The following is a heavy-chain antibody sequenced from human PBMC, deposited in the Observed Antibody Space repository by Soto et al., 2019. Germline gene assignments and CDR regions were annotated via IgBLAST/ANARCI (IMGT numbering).Heavy chain of an antibody. J-gene: IGHJ5*02. V-gene: IGHV3-7*05. CDR1: GFTFGDYR. D-gene: IGHD1-1*01. CDR2: INQDGSEK. CDR3: ASYRAGTNWFDP. Sequence: GGSLRLSCAASGFTFGDYRMSWVRQAPGKGLEWVANINQDGSEKYNVDSVKGRFAISRDNAKNSLFLQMTSLRGEDTAVYYCASYRAGTNWFDPWGQGTLVTVSS.